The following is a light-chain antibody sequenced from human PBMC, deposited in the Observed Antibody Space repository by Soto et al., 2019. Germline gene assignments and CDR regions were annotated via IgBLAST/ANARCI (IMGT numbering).Light chain of an antibody. CDR2: SAT. V-gene: IGKV1-27*01. Sequence: DIQMTQSPSSLSASAGDSVTITCRASHFISNFLAWYQLRPGKPPRLLIYSATTLHSGVPSRFRGSGVGTDFTLTICGLQPEDAGTYFCQSCRNVPYIFAQGTKVDIK. CDR1: HFISNF. J-gene: IGKJ2*01. CDR3: QSCRNVPYI.